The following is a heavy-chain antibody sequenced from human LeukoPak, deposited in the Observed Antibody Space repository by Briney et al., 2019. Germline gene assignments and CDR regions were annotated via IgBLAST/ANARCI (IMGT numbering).Heavy chain of an antibody. V-gene: IGHV4-28*01. J-gene: IGHJ4*02. CDR2: IYYSVST. D-gene: IGHD6-13*01. CDR3: ARWTAAGTGGFNY. Sequence: SETLSLTCAVSGYSFSSSNWWGWIRKPPGKGLEWIGYIYYSVSTYYNPSLKSRVTMSVDTSKNQFSLKLSSVTAVDTALYYCARWTAAGTGGFNYWGQGTLVTVSS. CDR1: GYSFSSSNW.